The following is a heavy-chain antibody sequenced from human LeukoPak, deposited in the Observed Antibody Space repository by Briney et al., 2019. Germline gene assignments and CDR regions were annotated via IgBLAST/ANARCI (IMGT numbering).Heavy chain of an antibody. Sequence: GGSLRLSCAASGFTFNNYNMNWVRQAPGRALEWVSSITSSGTYIFYADSVKGRFTISRDNAKNSLYLQMNSLRAEDTAVYYCAKDSSYGSGSYSLFDYWGQGTLVTVSS. CDR2: ITSSGTYI. V-gene: IGHV3-21*04. D-gene: IGHD3-10*01. J-gene: IGHJ4*02. CDR3: AKDSSYGSGSYSLFDY. CDR1: GFTFNNYN.